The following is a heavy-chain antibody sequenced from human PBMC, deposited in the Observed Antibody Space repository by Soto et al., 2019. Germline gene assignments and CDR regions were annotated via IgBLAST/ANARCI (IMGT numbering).Heavy chain of an antibody. CDR1: GGSISSYY. V-gene: IGHV4-59*01. CDR3: ARDQRGYYYDSSGYYNWFDP. Sequence: PSETLSLTCTVSGGSISSYYWSWIRQPPGKGLEWIGYIYYSGSTNYNPSLKSRVTISVDTSKNQFSLKLSSVTAADTAVYYCARDQRGYYYDSSGYYNWFDPWGQGTLVTVSS. CDR2: IYYSGST. D-gene: IGHD3-22*01. J-gene: IGHJ5*02.